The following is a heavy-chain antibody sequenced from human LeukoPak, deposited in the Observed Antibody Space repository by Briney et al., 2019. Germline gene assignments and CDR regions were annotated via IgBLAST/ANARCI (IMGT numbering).Heavy chain of an antibody. J-gene: IGHJ4*02. V-gene: IGHV4-59*08. CDR1: GGSIRSYL. Sequence: SETLSLTCTVSGGSIRSYLWSWIRQPPGKGLEWIGYVYYSGSTNYNPSLKSRVTISVDTSKKQFSLKLSSVTAADTAVYYCARRPAGTSHFHYWGQGPLVTVSS. CDR3: ARRPAGTSHFHY. D-gene: IGHD2-2*01. CDR2: VYYSGST.